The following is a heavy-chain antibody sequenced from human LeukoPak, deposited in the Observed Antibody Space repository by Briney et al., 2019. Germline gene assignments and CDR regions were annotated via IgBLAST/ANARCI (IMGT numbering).Heavy chain of an antibody. CDR1: GGPFSGHY. Sequence: SETLSLTCAVYGGPFSGHYWSWIRQPAGKGLEWIGRISPSGTTHYNPSLGSRVTMSVDTSKNYFSLRLSSVTAADTAVYYCARDFYASGFYFWFDPWGQGMLVTVSS. CDR3: ARDFYASGFYFWFDP. CDR2: ISPSGTT. V-gene: IGHV4-4*07. J-gene: IGHJ5*02. D-gene: IGHD2/OR15-2a*01.